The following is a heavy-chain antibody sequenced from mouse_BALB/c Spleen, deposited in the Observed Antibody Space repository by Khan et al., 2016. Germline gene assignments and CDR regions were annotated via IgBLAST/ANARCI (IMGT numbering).Heavy chain of an antibody. CDR2: IYPGSDNT. D-gene: IGHD2-1*01. Sequence: QVQLQQSGAELARPGASVKLSCKASGYTFTDYYINWVKQRTGQGLEWIGEIYPGSDNTYYNERFKGKATLTADKSSSTAYMQLSSLTSEDSAVYFCARGGGNSDYWGQGTTRTVSA. J-gene: IGHJ2*01. CDR1: GYTFTDYY. V-gene: IGHV1-76*01. CDR3: ARGGGNSDY.